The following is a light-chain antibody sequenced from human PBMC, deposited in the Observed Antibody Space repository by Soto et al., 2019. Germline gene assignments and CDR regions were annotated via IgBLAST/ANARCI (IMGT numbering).Light chain of an antibody. CDR2: LNSDGSH. V-gene: IGLV4-69*01. J-gene: IGLJ3*02. CDR3: QTGGAGMV. Sequence: QPVLTQSPSASASLGASVKLTCTLSSGHSDYAIAWHQQQPEKGPRYLMKLNSDGSHSKGDGIPDRFSGSSSGAERYLTISSLQSEDEAAYHCQTGGAGMVFGGGTKLTVL. CDR1: SGHSDYA.